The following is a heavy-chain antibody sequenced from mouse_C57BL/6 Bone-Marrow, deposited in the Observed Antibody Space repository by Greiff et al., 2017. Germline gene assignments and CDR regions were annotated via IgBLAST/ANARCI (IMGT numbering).Heavy chain of an antibody. Sequence: QVQLQQPGAELVKPGASVKLSCKASGYTFTSYWMHWVKQRPGQGLEWIGMIHPNSGSTNYNEKFKSKATLTVDKSSSTAYMQLSSLTSEDSAVYYCARDYDGYYVDVWGTGTTVTVSS. CDR2: IHPNSGST. V-gene: IGHV1-64*01. CDR3: ARDYDGYYVDV. CDR1: GYTFTSYW. D-gene: IGHD2-3*01. J-gene: IGHJ1*03.